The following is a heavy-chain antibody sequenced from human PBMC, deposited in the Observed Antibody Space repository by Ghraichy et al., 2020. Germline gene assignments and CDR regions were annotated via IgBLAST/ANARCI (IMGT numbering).Heavy chain of an antibody. CDR3: AREASSSSWTPDDY. J-gene: IGHJ4*02. D-gene: IGHD6-6*01. Sequence: GGSLRLSCAASGFTFSSYSMNWVRQAPGKGLEWVSYISSSSSTIYYADSVKGRFTISRDNAKNSLYLQMNSLRDEDTAVYYCAREASSSSWTPDDYWGQGTLVTVSS. CDR1: GFTFSSYS. V-gene: IGHV3-48*02. CDR2: ISSSSSTI.